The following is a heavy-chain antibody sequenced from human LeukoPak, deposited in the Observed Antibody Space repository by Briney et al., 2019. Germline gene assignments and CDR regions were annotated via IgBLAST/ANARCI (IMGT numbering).Heavy chain of an antibody. CDR2: IYYSGST. D-gene: IGHD2-2*01. CDR1: GGSISSGGYY. J-gene: IGHJ4*02. CDR3: ARAVSVVPGEPSERYFDY. Sequence: TLSLTCTVSGGSISSGGYYWSWIRQHPGKGLEWIGYIYYSGSTYYNPSLKSRVTISVDTSKNQFSLKLSSVTAADTAVYYCARAVSVVPGEPSERYFDYWGQGTLVTVSS. V-gene: IGHV4-31*03.